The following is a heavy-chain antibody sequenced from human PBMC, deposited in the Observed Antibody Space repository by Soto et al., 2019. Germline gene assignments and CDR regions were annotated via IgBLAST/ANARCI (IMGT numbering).Heavy chain of an antibody. CDR2: ISSSSGAI. D-gene: IGHD6-13*01. V-gene: IGHV3-48*01. Sequence: GGSLRLSCAASGFTFSSYNMNWVRQAPGKGLEWVSYISSSSGAIYYADSVKGRFTISRDNAKNSLYLQMNSLRAEDTAVYFCARSYSSSWFSENYFDYWGLGTLVTVSS. CDR1: GFTFSSYN. J-gene: IGHJ4*02. CDR3: ARSYSSSWFSENYFDY.